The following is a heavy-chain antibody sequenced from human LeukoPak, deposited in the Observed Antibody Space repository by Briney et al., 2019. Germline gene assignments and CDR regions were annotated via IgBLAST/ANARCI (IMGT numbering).Heavy chain of an antibody. D-gene: IGHD2-2*01. Sequence: ASVKVSCKSSGYTFNGYYMHWVRQAPGQGLEWMGWINPNNGGTKYAQNFQGRVTMTRDTSISTAYMELSRLRSDDTAVYYCARLPSCSSTSCYLDYWGQGTLVTVSS. CDR3: ARLPSCSSTSCYLDY. V-gene: IGHV1-2*02. CDR2: INPNNGGT. CDR1: GYTFNGYY. J-gene: IGHJ4*02.